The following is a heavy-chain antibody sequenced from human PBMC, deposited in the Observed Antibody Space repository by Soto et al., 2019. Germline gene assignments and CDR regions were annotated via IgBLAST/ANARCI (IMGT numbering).Heavy chain of an antibody. Sequence: PSETLSLSCTVSGGSISSYYWSWIRQPPGKGLEWIGYIYYSGSTNYNPSLKSRVTISVDTSKNQFSLKLSSVTAADTAVYYCARDRAPRGIDYWGQGILVTVSS. CDR3: ARDRAPRGIDY. CDR1: GGSISSYY. CDR2: IYYSGST. V-gene: IGHV4-59*01. J-gene: IGHJ4*02.